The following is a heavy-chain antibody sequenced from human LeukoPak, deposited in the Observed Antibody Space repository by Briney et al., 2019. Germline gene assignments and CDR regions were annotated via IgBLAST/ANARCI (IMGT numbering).Heavy chain of an antibody. D-gene: IGHD2-21*02. CDR2: IIPIFGTA. Sequence: SVKVSCKASGYTFTDYTMNWVRQAPGQGLEWMGGIIPIFGTANYAQKFQGRVTITADKSTSTAYMELSSLRSEDTAVYYCARGALGSNCGGDCSNFDYWGQGTLVTVSS. CDR1: GYTFTDYT. J-gene: IGHJ4*02. V-gene: IGHV1-69*06. CDR3: ARGALGSNCGGDCSNFDY.